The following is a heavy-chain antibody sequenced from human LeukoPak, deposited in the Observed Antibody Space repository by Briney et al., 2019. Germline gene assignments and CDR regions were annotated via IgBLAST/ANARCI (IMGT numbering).Heavy chain of an antibody. Sequence: ASVKVSCKAYGYTFTSYDINWVRQATGQGIEWMGWMNPNSGNTGYAQKFQGRATMTRNTFISTAYMELRSMRSDDTAVYYCARDYRAYYYDSSGYGAYWGQGTLVTVSS. D-gene: IGHD3-22*01. V-gene: IGHV1-8*01. J-gene: IGHJ4*02. CDR2: MNPNSGNT. CDR3: ARDYRAYYYDSSGYGAY. CDR1: GYTFTSYD.